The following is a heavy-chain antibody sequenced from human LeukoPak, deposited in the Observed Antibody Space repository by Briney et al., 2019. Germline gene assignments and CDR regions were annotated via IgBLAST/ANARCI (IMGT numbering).Heavy chain of an antibody. D-gene: IGHD1-26*01. J-gene: IGHJ4*02. CDR1: GFIFSNYW. CDR2: IKKDGSEK. Sequence: GGSLRLSCAASGFIFSNYWMNWVRQTPGKGLEWVANIKKDGSEKYYVDSVRGRFTISRDNAKNSLYLQMNSLRAGDTAVYFCAKDSGSYGGHYFDYWGQGTLVTVSS. CDR3: AKDSGSYGGHYFDY. V-gene: IGHV3-7*03.